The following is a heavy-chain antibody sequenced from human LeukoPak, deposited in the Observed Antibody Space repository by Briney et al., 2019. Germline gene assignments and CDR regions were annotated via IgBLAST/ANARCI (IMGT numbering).Heavy chain of an antibody. CDR2: IYYSGST. V-gene: IGHV4-59*01. Sequence: PSETLSLTCTVSGGSISSYYWSWIRQPPGKGLEWIGYIYYSGSTNYNPSLKSRVTISVDTSKNRFSLKLSSVTAADTAVYYCARDRHDYGDYGSAYWGQGTLVTVS. CDR1: GGSISSYY. J-gene: IGHJ4*02. CDR3: ARDRHDYGDYGSAY. D-gene: IGHD4-17*01.